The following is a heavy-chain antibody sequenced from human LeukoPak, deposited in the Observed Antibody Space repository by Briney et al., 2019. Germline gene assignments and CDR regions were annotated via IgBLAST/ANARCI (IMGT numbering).Heavy chain of an antibody. D-gene: IGHD1-26*01. Sequence: SETLSLTCAVYGGSFSGYYWSWIRQHPGKGLEWIGYIYYSGSTYYNPSLKSRVTISVDTSKNQLSLKLSSVTAADTAVYYCARASGSSYPDAFDIWGQGTMVTVSS. CDR2: IYYSGST. CDR3: ARASGSSYPDAFDI. CDR1: GGSFSGYY. J-gene: IGHJ3*02. V-gene: IGHV4-31*11.